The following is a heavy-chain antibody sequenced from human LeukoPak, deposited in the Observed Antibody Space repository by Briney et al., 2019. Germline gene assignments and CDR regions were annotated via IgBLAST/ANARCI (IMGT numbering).Heavy chain of an antibody. CDR3: ARGRGYCSSTSCFGSFDY. CDR2: ISSSSSYI. J-gene: IGHJ4*02. V-gene: IGHV3-21*01. Sequence: GGSLRLSCAASGFTFSSYSMNWVRQAPGKGLEWVSSISSSSSYIYYADSVKGRFTISRDNAKNSLYLQMNSLRAEDTAVYYCARGRGYCSSTSCFGSFDYWGQGTLVTVSS. D-gene: IGHD2-2*01. CDR1: GFTFSSYS.